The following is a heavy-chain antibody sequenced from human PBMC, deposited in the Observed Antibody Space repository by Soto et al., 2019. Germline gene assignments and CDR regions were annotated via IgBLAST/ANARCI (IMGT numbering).Heavy chain of an antibody. J-gene: IGHJ4*02. D-gene: IGHD5-12*01. CDR2: ISYDGSEK. CDR1: GFTFSSYG. Sequence: LRLSCAASGFTFSSYGVNWVRRAPGKGLEWVAVISYDGSEKYYANSVKGRFTISRDNSQNTLYLQMNSLRAEDTAVYYCARATDFFDYWGQGALVTVSS. V-gene: IGHV3-30*03. CDR3: ARATDFFDY.